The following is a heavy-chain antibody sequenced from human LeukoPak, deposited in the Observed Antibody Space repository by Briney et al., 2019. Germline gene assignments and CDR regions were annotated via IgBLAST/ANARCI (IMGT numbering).Heavy chain of an antibody. V-gene: IGHV3-23*01. J-gene: IGHJ4*02. CDR3: AKSNTTSWCSFDY. CDR1: GFIFSSYA. Sequence: GGSLRLSCAAPGFIFSSYAMSWVRQAPGKGLEWVSTISGSGNTTYYADCVKGRFTISRDNTKNTLYLQMDSLRAGDTALYFCAKSNTTSWCSFDYWGQGTLVSVSS. D-gene: IGHD6-13*01. CDR2: ISGSGNTT.